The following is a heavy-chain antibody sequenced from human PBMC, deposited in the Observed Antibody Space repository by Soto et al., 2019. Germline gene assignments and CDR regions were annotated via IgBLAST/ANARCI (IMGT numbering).Heavy chain of an antibody. CDR1: GFTFSSYW. Sequence: EVQLVESGGGLVQPGGSLRLSCAASGFTFSSYWMHWVRQAPGKGLVWGSSISTDASSTSYADPVKGRFTISRDNAKNTLYLQMNSVRAEDTAVYYCARLPNKSPQNWGQGTRFIVSP. CDR2: ISTDASST. V-gene: IGHV3-74*01. CDR3: ARLPNKSPQN. J-gene: IGHJ1*01.